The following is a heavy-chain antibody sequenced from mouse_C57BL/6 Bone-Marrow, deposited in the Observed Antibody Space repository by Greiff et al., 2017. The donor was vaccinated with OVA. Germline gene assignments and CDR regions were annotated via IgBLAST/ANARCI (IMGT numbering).Heavy chain of an antibody. CDR2: FYPGSGSI. CDR1: GYTFTEYT. D-gene: IGHD1-1*01. V-gene: IGHV1-62-2*01. Sequence: QVQLQQSGAELVKPGASVKLSCKASGYTFTEYTIHWVKQRSGQGLEWIGWFYPGSGSIKYNEKFKDKATLTADKSSSTVYMELSRLTSEDSAVYFCARHGSMYYYGSSYVGYFDVWGTGTTVTVSS. CDR3: ARHGSMYYYGSSYVGYFDV. J-gene: IGHJ1*03.